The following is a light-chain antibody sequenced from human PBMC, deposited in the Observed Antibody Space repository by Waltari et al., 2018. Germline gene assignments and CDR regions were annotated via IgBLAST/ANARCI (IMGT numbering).Light chain of an antibody. Sequence: SYELTQPPSVSVSPGQTVTITCSGDNLGEKSASWYQYMPGQPPVLVIYQDTKRPSGIPERCAGSNSGNTATLTISGARPMDEADYYCQVWHIKAGVFGGGTKLTVL. V-gene: IGLV3-1*01. CDR3: QVWHIKAGV. J-gene: IGLJ2*01. CDR2: QDT. CDR1: NLGEKS.